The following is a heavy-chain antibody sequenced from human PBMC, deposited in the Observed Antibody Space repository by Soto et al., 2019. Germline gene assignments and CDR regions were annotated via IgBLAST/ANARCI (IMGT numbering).Heavy chain of an antibody. J-gene: IGHJ6*02. Sequence: GASVKVSCKASGYTFTSYGISWVRQAPGQGLEWMGWISAYNGNTNYARKLQGRVTMTTDTSTSTAYMELRSLRSDDTAVYYCARDSRDIVVVVAAILYYYYGMDVWGQGTTVTVSS. D-gene: IGHD2-15*01. V-gene: IGHV1-18*01. CDR3: ARDSRDIVVVVAAILYYYYGMDV. CDR2: ISAYNGNT. CDR1: GYTFTSYG.